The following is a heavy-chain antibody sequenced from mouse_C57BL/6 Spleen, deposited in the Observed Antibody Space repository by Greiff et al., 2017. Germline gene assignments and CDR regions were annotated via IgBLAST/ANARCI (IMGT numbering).Heavy chain of an antibody. Sequence: QVQLQQSGAELVKPGASVKLSCKASGYTFTSYWMQWVKQRPGQGLEWIGEIDPSDSYTNYNQKFKGKATLTVDTSSSTAYMQLSSLTSEDSAVYYCARAGYPLYAMDYWGQGTSVTVSS. J-gene: IGHJ4*01. CDR2: IDPSDSYT. CDR3: ARAGYPLYAMDY. V-gene: IGHV1-50*01. D-gene: IGHD2-2*01. CDR1: GYTFTSYW.